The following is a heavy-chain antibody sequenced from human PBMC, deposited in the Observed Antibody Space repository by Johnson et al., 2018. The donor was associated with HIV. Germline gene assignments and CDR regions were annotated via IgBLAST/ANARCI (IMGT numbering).Heavy chain of an antibody. CDR1: GFTFSSYA. J-gene: IGHJ3*02. CDR2: ISYDGSDK. CDR3: ARGGEETAADVFDI. V-gene: IGHV3-30*04. D-gene: IGHD6-25*01. Sequence: QVQLVESGGGVVQPGRSLRLSCAASGFTFSSYALHWVRQAPGRGLEWVAVISYDGSDKYYADSVKGRFTISRDNSKNTLYLQMNSLRAEDTAVYYCARGGEETAADVFDIWGQGTMVTVSS.